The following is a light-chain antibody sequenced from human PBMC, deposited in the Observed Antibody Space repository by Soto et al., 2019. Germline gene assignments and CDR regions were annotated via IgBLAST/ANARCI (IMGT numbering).Light chain of an antibody. J-gene: IGKJ1*01. Sequence: DIQMTQSPSSLSASVGDRVTVTCRAGQSISRYLNWYQQKPGKAPKLLIYKASSLESGVPSRFSGSGSGTEFTLTISSLQPDDFATYYCQQYNSYSGTFGQGTKVDIK. CDR2: KAS. CDR3: QQYNSYSGT. V-gene: IGKV1-5*03. CDR1: QSISRY.